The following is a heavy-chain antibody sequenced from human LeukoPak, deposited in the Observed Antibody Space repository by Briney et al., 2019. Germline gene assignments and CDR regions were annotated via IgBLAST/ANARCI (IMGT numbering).Heavy chain of an antibody. CDR2: IYASGST. J-gene: IGHJ4*02. V-gene: IGHV4-61*02. Sequence: PSQTLSLTCTVSGGSVSSGFYYWNWLRQPAGKGLEWIGRIYASGSTNYNPSLKSRVTISMDKSKNHFSLNLKSVTAADTAFYYCARDFYGDDGHHPFDYWGQGIQVTVSS. CDR1: GGSVSSGFYY. CDR3: ARDFYGDDGHHPFDY. D-gene: IGHD2/OR15-2a*01.